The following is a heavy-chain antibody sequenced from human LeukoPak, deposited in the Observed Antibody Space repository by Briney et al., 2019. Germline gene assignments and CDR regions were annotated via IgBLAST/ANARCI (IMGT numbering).Heavy chain of an antibody. CDR3: ARVPPKTTVTTRYYYYYMDV. J-gene: IGHJ6*03. D-gene: IGHD4-17*01. Sequence: SKTLSLTCTVSGGSISSYYWSWIRQPPGKGLEWIGYIYYSGSTNYNPSLKSRVTISVDTSKNQFSLKLSSVTAADTAVYYCARVPPKTTVTTRYYYYYMDVWGKGTTVTVSS. V-gene: IGHV4-59*01. CDR2: IYYSGST. CDR1: GGSISSYY.